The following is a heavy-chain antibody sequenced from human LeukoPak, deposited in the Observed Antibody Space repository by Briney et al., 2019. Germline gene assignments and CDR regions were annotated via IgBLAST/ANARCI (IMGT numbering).Heavy chain of an antibody. V-gene: IGHV3-7*03. CDR3: ARDRWNYVLGY. Sequence: PGGSLRLSCVGSGFTFSSYWMSWVRQAPGKGLEWVANIKQDGSEKYYVDSVKGRFTISRDNAKNSLYLQMNSLRAEDTAVYYCARDRWNYVLGYWGQGTLVTVSS. D-gene: IGHD1-7*01. J-gene: IGHJ4*02. CDR1: GFTFSSYW. CDR2: IKQDGSEK.